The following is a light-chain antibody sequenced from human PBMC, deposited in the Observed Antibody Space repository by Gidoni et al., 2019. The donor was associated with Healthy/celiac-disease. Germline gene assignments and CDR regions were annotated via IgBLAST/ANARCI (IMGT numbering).Light chain of an antibody. CDR3: CSYAGIYSWV. V-gene: IGLV2-11*01. J-gene: IGLJ3*02. Sequence: QSALTQPRPVSGSPRPSVTISCTGTSSDVGGYNNVSWYQQHPGKAPKLMIYDVSKRPSGVPDRFSGSKSGNTASLTISGLQAEDEADYYCCSYAGIYSWVFGGGTKLTVL. CDR1: SSDVGGYNN. CDR2: DVS.